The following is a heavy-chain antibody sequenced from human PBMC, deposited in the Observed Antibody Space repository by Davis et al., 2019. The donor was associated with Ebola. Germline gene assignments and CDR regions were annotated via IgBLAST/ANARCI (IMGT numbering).Heavy chain of an antibody. CDR3: ARDLPLVPRMDV. J-gene: IGHJ6*02. CDR1: GFTFSNYG. V-gene: IGHV3-30*03. CDR2: ISHDGRNI. Sequence: GESLKISCAASGFTFSNYGMNWVRQAPGKGLEWIAFISHDGRNIPYAGSVWGRFTISRDDSRKTVYLQMNSLTVEDSAVYYCARDLPLVPRMDVWGQGTTVTVSS.